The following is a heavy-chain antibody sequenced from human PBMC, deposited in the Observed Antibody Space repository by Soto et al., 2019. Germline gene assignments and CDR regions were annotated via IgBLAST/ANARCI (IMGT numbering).Heavy chain of an antibody. V-gene: IGHV3-30-3*01. CDR2: ISYDGSNK. J-gene: IGHJ6*02. D-gene: IGHD6-13*01. Sequence: GGSLRLSCAASGFTFSSYAMHWVRQAPGKGLEWVAVISYDGSNKYCADSVKGRFTISRDNSKNTLYLQMNSLRAEDTAVYYCARTRASSSWSRGYYYYYYGMDVWGQGTTVTVSS. CDR3: ARTRASSSWSRGYYYYYYGMDV. CDR1: GFTFSSYA.